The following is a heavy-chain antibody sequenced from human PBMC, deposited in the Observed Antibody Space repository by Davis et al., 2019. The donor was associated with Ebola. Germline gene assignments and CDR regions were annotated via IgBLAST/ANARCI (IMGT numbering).Heavy chain of an antibody. CDR2: INHSGST. Sequence: SETLSLTCTVSGGSISSYYWSWIRQPPGKGLEWIGEINHSGSTNYNPSLKSRVTISVDTSKNQFSLKLSSVTAADTAVYYCARYDWQVGYFDYWGQGTLVTVSS. D-gene: IGHD3-3*01. CDR1: GGSISSYY. V-gene: IGHV4-34*01. J-gene: IGHJ4*02. CDR3: ARYDWQVGYFDY.